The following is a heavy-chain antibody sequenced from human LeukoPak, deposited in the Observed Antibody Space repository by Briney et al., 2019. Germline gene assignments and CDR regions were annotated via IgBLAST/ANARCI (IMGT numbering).Heavy chain of an antibody. V-gene: IGHV3-30*18. CDR1: GFTFSSYG. CDR3: AKGGVWGNYFDY. CDR2: ISYDGSNK. Sequence: GGSLRLSCAPSGFTFSSYGIHWFRHAPGNGLELGAVISYDGSNKYYAESVKCRFTISRDNSKNTMYLQMNSLRAEDRAVYYCAKGGVWGNYFDYWGQGTLVTVSS. D-gene: IGHD1-26*01. J-gene: IGHJ4*02.